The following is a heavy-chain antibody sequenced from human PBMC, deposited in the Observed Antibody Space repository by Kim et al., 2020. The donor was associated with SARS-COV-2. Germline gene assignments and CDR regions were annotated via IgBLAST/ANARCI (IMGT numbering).Heavy chain of an antibody. J-gene: IGHJ4*02. V-gene: IGHV3-30*18. D-gene: IGHD6-13*01. CDR1: GFTFSSYC. Sequence: GGSLRLSCAAAGFTFSSYCMHWVRQAPGKGLEWASVISNDGRNNYYEDPVRGRFTISRDNSKKTLDLHMNTLRDEDTAVYYCAKEIRFEAAGFVSWGQGT. CDR2: ISNDGRNN. CDR3: AKEIRFEAAGFVS.